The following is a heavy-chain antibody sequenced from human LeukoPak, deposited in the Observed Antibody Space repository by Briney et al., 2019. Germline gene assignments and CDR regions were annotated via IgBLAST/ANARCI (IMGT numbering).Heavy chain of an antibody. CDR3: ARAPQSDYGTHWYFDL. J-gene: IGHJ2*01. D-gene: IGHD4-17*01. CDR2: INYSGST. Sequence: PSETLSLTCAVYGGSFSGYYWSWIRQPPGKGLEWIGEINYSGSTNYNPSLKSRVTISIDTSKNQFSLKLSSVTAADTAVYYCARAPQSDYGTHWYFDLWGRGTLVTVSS. CDR1: GGSFSGYY. V-gene: IGHV4-34*01.